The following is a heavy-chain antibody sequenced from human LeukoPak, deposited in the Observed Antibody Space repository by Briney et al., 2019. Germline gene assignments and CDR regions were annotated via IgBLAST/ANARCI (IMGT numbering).Heavy chain of an antibody. J-gene: IGHJ4*02. Sequence: PSETLSPTCSVSGGSISSYYWSWIQQPPGKGLEWIGYIYYSGSTNYNPSLKSRVTISVDTSKNQFSLKLSSVTAADTVVYYCARVTTVTSHDCWGQGTLVTVSS. CDR1: GGSISSYY. CDR3: ARVTTVTSHDC. CDR2: IYYSGST. D-gene: IGHD4-17*01. V-gene: IGHV4-59*01.